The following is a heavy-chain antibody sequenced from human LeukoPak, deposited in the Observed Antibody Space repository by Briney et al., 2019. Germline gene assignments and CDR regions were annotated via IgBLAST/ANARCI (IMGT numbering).Heavy chain of an antibody. D-gene: IGHD5-12*01. CDR1: GFTVSSNY. V-gene: IGHV3-66*01. J-gene: IGHJ4*02. CDR3: ARGRNLVATSGYFDY. CDR2: IYSGGST. Sequence: GGSLRLSCAASGFTVSSNYMSWVRQAPGKGLEWVSVIYSGGSTYYADSVKGRFTISRDNSKNTLYLQMNSLRAEDTAVYYCARGRNLVATSGYFDYWGQGTLVTVSS.